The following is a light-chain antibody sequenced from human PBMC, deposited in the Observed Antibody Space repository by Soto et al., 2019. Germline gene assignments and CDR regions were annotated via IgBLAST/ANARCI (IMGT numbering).Light chain of an antibody. CDR1: QSVSSN. J-gene: IGKJ3*01. V-gene: IGKV3-15*01. Sequence: EIVMTQSPATLSVSPGERATLSCRASQSVSSNLAWYQQKPGQAPRLLIYGASTRATGIPARFSRSGSGTEFTLTISSLQSEDFAVYYCQQYNNWQFTFGPGTKVDIK. CDR3: QQYNNWQFT. CDR2: GAS.